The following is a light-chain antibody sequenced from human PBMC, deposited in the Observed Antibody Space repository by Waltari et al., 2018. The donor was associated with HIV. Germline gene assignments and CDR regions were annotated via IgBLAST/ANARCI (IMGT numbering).Light chain of an antibody. CDR1: QNIGNY. Sequence: EVVLTQSPSTLSLSQGERATLSCRASQNIGNYLAWYQQKPGQAPRLLIYDASTRASGSPARFIGSGSGTDFTLTISSLEPEDVAVYYCQQRSNWPPVTFGQGTRLEI. CDR3: QQRSNWPPVT. V-gene: IGKV3-11*01. CDR2: DAS. J-gene: IGKJ5*01.